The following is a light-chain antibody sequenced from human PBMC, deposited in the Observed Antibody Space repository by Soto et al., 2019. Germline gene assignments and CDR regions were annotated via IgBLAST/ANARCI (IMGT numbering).Light chain of an antibody. V-gene: IGLV2-23*02. CDR1: SSDIGRYKL. Sequence: QSVLTQPASVSGSPGQSITISCTGTSSDIGRYKLVSWYQQHPGKPPQLMIYEATKRPSGVSNRFSGSKSGNTASLTISGLQAEDEADYYCSLYASTNTFMFGGGTKLTVL. CDR3: SLYASTNTFM. CDR2: EAT. J-gene: IGLJ3*02.